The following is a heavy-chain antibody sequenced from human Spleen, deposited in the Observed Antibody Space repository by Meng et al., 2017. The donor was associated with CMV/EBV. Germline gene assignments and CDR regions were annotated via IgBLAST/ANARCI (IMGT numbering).Heavy chain of an antibody. V-gene: IGHV3-33*06. CDR3: AKDWRTNVIRGLFMGGYFDY. J-gene: IGHJ4*02. D-gene: IGHD3-10*01. CDR2: IWYDGSNK. CDR1: TTYG. Sequence: TTYGMHWVRQAPGKGLELVALIWYDGSNKYYADSVKGRFTISRDNSKNTLYLQMNSLRAEDTAVYYCAKDWRTNVIRGLFMGGYFDYWGQGSLVTVSS.